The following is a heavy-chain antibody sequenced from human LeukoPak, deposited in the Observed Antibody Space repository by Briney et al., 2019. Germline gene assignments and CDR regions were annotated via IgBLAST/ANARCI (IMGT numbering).Heavy chain of an antibody. J-gene: IGHJ2*01. CDR2: IYHSGST. V-gene: IGHV4-30-2*01. CDR1: GGSISSGGYS. D-gene: IGHD6-25*01. CDR3: ARGEQRLPQSYWYFDL. Sequence: PSETLSLTCAVSGGSISSGGYSWSWIRQPPGRGLEWIGYIYHSGSTYYNPSLKSRVTISVDRSKNQFSLKLSSVTAADTAVYYCARGEQRLPQSYWYFDLWGRGTLVTVSS.